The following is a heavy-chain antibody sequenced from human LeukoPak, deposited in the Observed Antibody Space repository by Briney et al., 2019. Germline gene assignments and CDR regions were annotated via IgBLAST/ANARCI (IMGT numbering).Heavy chain of an antibody. V-gene: IGHV1-2*02. J-gene: IGHJ4*02. Sequence: GASVKVSCKASGYTFTGYYMHWVRQAPGQGLEWMGWINPNSGGTNYAQKFQGRVTMTRDTSISTAYMELSRLRSDDTAVYYCGTSGGTVPPRSFDYWGQGTLVTVSS. CDR2: INPNSGGT. D-gene: IGHD1-1*01. CDR3: GTSGGTVPPRSFDY. CDR1: GYTFTGYY.